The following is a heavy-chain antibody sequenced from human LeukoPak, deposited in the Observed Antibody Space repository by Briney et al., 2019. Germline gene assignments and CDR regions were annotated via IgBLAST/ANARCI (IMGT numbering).Heavy chain of an antibody. CDR3: AKDGGNYGTAGDYYYMDV. J-gene: IGHJ6*03. CDR1: GFTFSSYG. D-gene: IGHD1-7*01. CDR2: IWYDGSNK. Sequence: GGSLRLSCAASGFTFSSYGMHWVRQAPGKGLEWVAVIWYDGSNKYYADSVKGRFTISRDNSKNTLYLQMNSLRAEDTAVYYCAKDGGNYGTAGDYYYMDVWGKGTTVTVSS. V-gene: IGHV3-33*06.